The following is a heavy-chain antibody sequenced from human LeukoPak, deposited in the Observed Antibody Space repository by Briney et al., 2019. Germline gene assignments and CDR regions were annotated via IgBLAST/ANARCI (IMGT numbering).Heavy chain of an antibody. CDR3: ARDLRVVITGSFDS. CDR2: INWNGDST. D-gene: IGHD3-22*01. J-gene: IGHJ4*02. V-gene: IGHV3-20*04. Sequence: RAGGSLRLSCAASGFSFDDYGLTWVRQAPGKGLEWVSGINWNGDSTDYADSVKGRFTIPRDNAKNSLYLQMNSLRAEDTALYYCARDLRVVITGSFDSWGQGTLVTVSS. CDR1: GFSFDDYG.